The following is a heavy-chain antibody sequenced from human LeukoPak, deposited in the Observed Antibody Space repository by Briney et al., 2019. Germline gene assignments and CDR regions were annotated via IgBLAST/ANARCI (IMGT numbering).Heavy chain of an antibody. CDR2: IYYSGST. D-gene: IGHD3-22*01. V-gene: IGHV4-30-4*07. CDR1: GGSISSGGYS. CDR3: ARDSYDSSDYYYFDY. J-gene: IGHJ4*02. Sequence: SETLSLTCTVSGGSISSGGYSWSWIRQPPGKGLEWIGYIYYSGSTHYNPSLKSRVTISIDTSKNQFSLKLSSVTAADTAVYYCARDSYDSSDYYYFDYWGQGTLVTVSS.